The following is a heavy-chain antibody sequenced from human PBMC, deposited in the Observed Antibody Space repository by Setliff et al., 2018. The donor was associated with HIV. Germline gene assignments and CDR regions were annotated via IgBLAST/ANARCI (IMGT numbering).Heavy chain of an antibody. V-gene: IGHV3-7*03. D-gene: IGHD3-16*01. CDR1: GFIFSRYW. CDR3: TRDGGEY. Sequence: GESLRLSCEASGFIFSRYWMSWVRQAPGKGLEWVANIKEDGSEKYYVDSVKGRFTVSRDNAENSVYLQMNGLRVDDTALYCCTRDGGEYWGEGTLVTVSS. J-gene: IGHJ4*02. CDR2: IKEDGSEK.